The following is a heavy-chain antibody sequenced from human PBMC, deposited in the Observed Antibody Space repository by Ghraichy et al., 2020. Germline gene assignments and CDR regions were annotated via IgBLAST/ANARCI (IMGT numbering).Heavy chain of an antibody. Sequence: LSLTCAASGFTFSSYAMSWVRQAPGKGLEWVSGISGSAGNTYYVDSVKGRFTISRDNSKNTLYLLMNSLRTEDTAVYYCAKDSTWIGSHSMGSYWGQGTLVTVSS. J-gene: IGHJ4*02. V-gene: IGHV3-23*01. D-gene: IGHD1-26*01. CDR1: GFTFSSYA. CDR2: ISGSAGNT. CDR3: AKDSTWIGSHSMGSY.